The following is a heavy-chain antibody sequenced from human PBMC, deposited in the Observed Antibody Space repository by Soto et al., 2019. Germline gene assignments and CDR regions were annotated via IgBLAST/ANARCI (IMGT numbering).Heavy chain of an antibody. D-gene: IGHD4-17*01. Sequence: QVQLVQSGAEVQKPGSSVKVSCKASGGTFSSYAISWVRQAPGQGLEWMGGIIPIFGTANYAQKFQGRVTITADESTSTAYMELSSLRSEDTAVYYCARSPNDYGPNGWACDYWGQGTLVTVPS. CDR1: GGTFSSYA. V-gene: IGHV1-69*01. CDR2: IIPIFGTA. CDR3: ARSPNDYGPNGWACDY. J-gene: IGHJ4*02.